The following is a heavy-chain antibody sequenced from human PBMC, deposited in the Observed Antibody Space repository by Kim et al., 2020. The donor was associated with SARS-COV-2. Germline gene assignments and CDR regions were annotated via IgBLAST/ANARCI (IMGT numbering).Heavy chain of an antibody. CDR3: ARDFDGSGSIDY. V-gene: IGHV1-3*01. J-gene: IGHJ4*02. D-gene: IGHD3-10*01. Sequence: KYSQKFQGRVTSTRDTSASTAYMELSSLRSEDTAVYYCARDFDGSGSIDYWGQGTLVTVSS.